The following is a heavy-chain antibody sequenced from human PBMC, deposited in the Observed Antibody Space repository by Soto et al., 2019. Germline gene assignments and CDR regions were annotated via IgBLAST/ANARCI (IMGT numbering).Heavy chain of an antibody. V-gene: IGHV3-9*01. CDR3: AKDKQSGRQQLVFDY. CDR1: GFTFDDYA. Sequence: GGSLRLSCAASGFTFDDYAMHWVRQAPGKGLEWVSGISWNSGSIGYADSVKGRFTISRDNAKNSLYLQMNSLRAEDTALYYCAKDKQSGRQQLVFDYWGQGTLVTVSS. D-gene: IGHD6-6*01. J-gene: IGHJ4*02. CDR2: ISWNSGSI.